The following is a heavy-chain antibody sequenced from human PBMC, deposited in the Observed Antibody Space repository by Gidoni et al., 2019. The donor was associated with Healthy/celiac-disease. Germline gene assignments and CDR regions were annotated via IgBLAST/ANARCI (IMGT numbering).Heavy chain of an antibody. D-gene: IGHD1-26*01. CDR3: AKVEKRSGSYRYFDY. Sequence: EVQLLESGGGLVQPGGSLRLSCAASGFPFSSYAMSWVRQAPGKGLEWVSAISGSGGSTYYADSVKGRFTISRDNSKNTLYLQMNSLRAEDTAVYYCAKVEKRSGSYRYFDYWGQGTLVTVSS. CDR2: ISGSGGST. V-gene: IGHV3-23*01. CDR1: GFPFSSYA. J-gene: IGHJ4*02.